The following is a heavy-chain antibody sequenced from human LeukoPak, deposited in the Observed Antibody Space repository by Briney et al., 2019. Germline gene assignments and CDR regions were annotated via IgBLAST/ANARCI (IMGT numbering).Heavy chain of an antibody. Sequence: PPGGSLRLSSAASGFTFSSYTMHWVRQAPGKGLEYVSAISSNGGSTYYANSVKGRFTISRDNSKNTLYLQMGSLRAEDMAVYYCARWRHSSGYYYDDWGQGTLVTVSS. V-gene: IGHV3-64*01. CDR1: GFTFSSYT. CDR2: ISSNGGST. J-gene: IGHJ4*02. D-gene: IGHD3-22*01. CDR3: ARWRHSSGYYYDD.